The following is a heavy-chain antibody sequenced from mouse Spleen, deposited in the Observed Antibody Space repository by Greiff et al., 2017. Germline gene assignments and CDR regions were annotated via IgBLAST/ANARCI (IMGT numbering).Heavy chain of an antibody. Sequence: EVQLVESGGGLVKPGGSLKLSCAASGFTFSSYAMSWVRQTPEKRLEWVATISSGGSYTYYPDSVKGRFTISRDNAKNTLYLQMSSLRSEDTAMYYCAREGLFTTVVGEYYFDYWGQGTTLTVSS. J-gene: IGHJ2*01. CDR2: ISSGGSYT. CDR1: GFTFSSYA. D-gene: IGHD1-1*01. V-gene: IGHV5-9-3*01. CDR3: AREGLFTTVVGEYYFDY.